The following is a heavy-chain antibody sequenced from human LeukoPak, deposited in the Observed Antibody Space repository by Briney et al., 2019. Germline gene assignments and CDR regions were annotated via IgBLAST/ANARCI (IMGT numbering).Heavy chain of an antibody. CDR3: ASSQVGDY. J-gene: IGHJ4*02. D-gene: IGHD2-15*01. CDR2: IKQDGSEK. Sequence: PGGSLRLSCAASGFTFSGYWMSWVRQAPGKGLEWVANIKQDGSEKYYVDSVKGRFTISRGNAKNSLYLQMNSLRAEDTAVYYCASSQVGDYWGQGTLVTVSS. CDR1: GFTFSGYW. V-gene: IGHV3-7*01.